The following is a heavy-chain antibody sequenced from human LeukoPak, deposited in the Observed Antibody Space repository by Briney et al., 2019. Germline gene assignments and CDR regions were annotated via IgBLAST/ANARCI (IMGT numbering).Heavy chain of an antibody. Sequence: PGGSLRLSCAASAFTFNNYAMSWVRQAPGKGLEWVSAISGGGDSTYYADSVKGRFTISRDNSKNTLYLQMNSLRAEDTAVYYRAKHYHKQGYYDFWSGAQYFDYWGQGTLVSVSS. CDR2: ISGGGDST. J-gene: IGHJ4*02. D-gene: IGHD3-3*01. CDR3: AKHYHKQGYYDFWSGAQYFDY. CDR1: AFTFNNYA. V-gene: IGHV3-23*01.